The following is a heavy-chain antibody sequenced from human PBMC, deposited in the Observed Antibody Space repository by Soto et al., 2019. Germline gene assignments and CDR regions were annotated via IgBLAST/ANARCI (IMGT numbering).Heavy chain of an antibody. J-gene: IGHJ4*02. V-gene: IGHV3-33*08. CDR2: IWADGSRQ. CDR3: VGGLGYWGLGEY. D-gene: IGHD2-2*03. CDR1: GFAFSTYA. Sequence: QVQLVESGGGVIQPGKSLRLSCSASGFAFSTYAMHWVRQAPGKGLEWVAVIWADGSRQFYADSVKGRFTVSRDNSHTTLFLKMNSLSVADTALYYCVGGLGYWGLGEYWGQGTVVTVSS.